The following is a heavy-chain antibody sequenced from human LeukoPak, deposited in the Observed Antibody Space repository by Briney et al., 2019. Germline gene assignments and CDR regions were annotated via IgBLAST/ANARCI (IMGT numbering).Heavy chain of an antibody. J-gene: IGHJ4*02. Sequence: GGSLRLSCAASGFTFSSYEMNWVRQAPGKGLEWVSYISSSGSTIYYADSVKGRFTISRDNSKNTLYLQMNSLRAEDTAVYYCASEARAVVPAAYFDYWGQGTLVTVSS. CDR2: ISSSGSTI. CDR1: GFTFSSYE. D-gene: IGHD2-2*01. CDR3: ASEARAVVPAAYFDY. V-gene: IGHV3-48*03.